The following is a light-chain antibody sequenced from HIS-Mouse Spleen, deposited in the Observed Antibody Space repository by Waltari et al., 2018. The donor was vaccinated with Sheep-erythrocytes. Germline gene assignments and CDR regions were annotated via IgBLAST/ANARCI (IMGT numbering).Light chain of an antibody. CDR3: CSYAGSSTPWV. J-gene: IGLJ3*02. CDR2: EGS. V-gene: IGLV2-23*01. CDR1: SSYVGSYNL. Sequence: QSALTQPASVSGSPGQSITIPCTGTSSYVGSYNLVSCYQQHPGKAPKLMINEGSKRPSGVSNRFSGSKSGNTASLTISGLQAEDEADYYCCSYAGSSTPWVFGGGTKLTVL.